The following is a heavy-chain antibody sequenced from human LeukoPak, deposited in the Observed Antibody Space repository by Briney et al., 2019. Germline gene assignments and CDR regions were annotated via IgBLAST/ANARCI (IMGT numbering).Heavy chain of an antibody. J-gene: IGHJ4*02. CDR3: AREIVALRFIDY. CDR1: GGSISSGGYY. Sequence: SETLSLTCTVSGGSISSGGYYWSWIRQHPGKSLEWVGYIYYSGSTYYNPSLKSRVTISVDTSKNQFSLKPSSVTAADTAVYYCAREIVALRFIDYWGQGTLVTVSS. V-gene: IGHV4-31*03. D-gene: IGHD3-3*01. CDR2: IYYSGST.